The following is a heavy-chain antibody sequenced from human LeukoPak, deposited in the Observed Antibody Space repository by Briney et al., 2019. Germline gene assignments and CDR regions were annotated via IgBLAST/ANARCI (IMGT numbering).Heavy chain of an antibody. CDR1: GYTFTSYY. Sequence: GASVKVSCKASGYTFTSYYMHWVRQAPGQGLEWMGIINPSGGSTSYAQKFQGRVTMTRDMSTSTVYMELSSLRSEDTAVYYCATGYDSSGFTGYFQHWGQGTLVTVSS. V-gene: IGHV1-46*01. CDR3: ATGYDSSGFTGYFQH. CDR2: INPSGGST. D-gene: IGHD3-22*01. J-gene: IGHJ1*01.